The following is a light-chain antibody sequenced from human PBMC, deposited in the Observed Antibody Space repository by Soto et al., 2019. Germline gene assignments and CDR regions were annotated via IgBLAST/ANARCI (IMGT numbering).Light chain of an antibody. CDR2: KAS. CDR3: QQYSSYWT. CDR1: QTISSW. Sequence: DIQLTQSPSTLSGSVGARVTITCRASQTISSWLAWYQQKPGKAPKLLIYKASTLKSGVPSRFSGSGSGTEFTLTISSLQPDDFATYYCQQYSSYWTFGQGTKVDI. J-gene: IGKJ1*01. V-gene: IGKV1-5*03.